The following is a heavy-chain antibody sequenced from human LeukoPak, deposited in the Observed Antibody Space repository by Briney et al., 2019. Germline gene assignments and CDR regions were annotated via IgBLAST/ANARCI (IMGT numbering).Heavy chain of an antibody. CDR2: IYTSGST. CDR1: GGSISSYY. V-gene: IGHV4-4*07. Sequence: SETLSLTCTVSGGSISSYYWSWIRQPAGKGLEWIGRIYTSGSTNYNPSLKSRVTMSVDTSKNRFSLKLSSVTAADTAVYYCARDSGQQLVLGDAFDIWGQGTMVTVSS. CDR3: ARDSGQQLVLGDAFDI. D-gene: IGHD6-13*01. J-gene: IGHJ3*02.